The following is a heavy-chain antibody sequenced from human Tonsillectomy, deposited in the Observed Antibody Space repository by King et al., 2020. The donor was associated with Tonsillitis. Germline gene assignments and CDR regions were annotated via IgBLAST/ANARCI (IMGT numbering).Heavy chain of an antibody. Sequence: VQLVESGGGVVQPGRSLRLSCAASGFTFSDYDMHWVRQAPGKGLEWVAVISYDGGNKDYADSVKGRFTISRDNSKNTLHVQMNSLRPEDAAVYYCAKAGGVTVWGSFDYWGQGTLVTVSS. D-gene: IGHD3-16*01. CDR2: ISYDGGNK. J-gene: IGHJ4*02. CDR1: GFTFSDYD. CDR3: AKAGGVTVWGSFDY. V-gene: IGHV3-30*18.